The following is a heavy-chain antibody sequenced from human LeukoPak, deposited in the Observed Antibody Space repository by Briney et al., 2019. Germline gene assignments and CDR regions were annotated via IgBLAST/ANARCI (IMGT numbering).Heavy chain of an antibody. D-gene: IGHD5-24*01. CDR1: GFTFSSYW. V-gene: IGHV3-7*04. J-gene: IGHJ3*02. CDR2: IKQDGSEK. Sequence: GGSLRLSCAASGFTFSSYWMSWVRQAPGKGLEWVANIKQDGSEKYYVDSVKGRFTISRDNAKNSLYLQMNSLRAEDTAVYYCARLRRWLQFRDAFDIWGQGTMVTVSS. CDR3: ARLRRWLQFRDAFDI.